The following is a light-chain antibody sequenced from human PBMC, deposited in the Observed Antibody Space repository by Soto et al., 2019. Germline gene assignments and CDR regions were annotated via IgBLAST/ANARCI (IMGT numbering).Light chain of an antibody. CDR3: QQHSNWPLIT. CDR1: QFISRS. V-gene: IGKV3-11*01. CDR2: DAS. J-gene: IGKJ5*01. Sequence: ETVLTQTPATLSLSPGERATLSCRASQFISRSLASYQQKPGQAPRLLIHDASDSATGIRGTFSGSGSGTDFTLTISSLEPEDFPLYYCQQHSNWPLITFGQGTRLESK.